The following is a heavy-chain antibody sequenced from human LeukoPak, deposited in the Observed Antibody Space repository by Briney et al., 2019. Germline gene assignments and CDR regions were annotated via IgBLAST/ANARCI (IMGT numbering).Heavy chain of an antibody. J-gene: IGHJ4*02. CDR1: GFTFSSYW. D-gene: IGHD3-3*01. Sequence: PGGSLRLSCAASGFTFSSYWMSWVRQAPGKGLEWVSAISGGGGSTYYADSVKGRFTISRDNSKNTLYLQMNSLRAEDTAVYYCAKGDFWSGYFHFDYWGQGTLVTVSS. CDR3: AKGDFWSGYFHFDY. CDR2: ISGGGGST. V-gene: IGHV3-23*01.